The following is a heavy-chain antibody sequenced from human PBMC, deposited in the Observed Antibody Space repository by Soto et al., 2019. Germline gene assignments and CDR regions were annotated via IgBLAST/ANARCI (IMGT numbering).Heavy chain of an antibody. D-gene: IGHD3-9*01. CDR2: IYHSGST. Sequence: PSETLSLTCTVSGGSVSSNNYYWNWIRQPPGKGLEWIGYIYHSGSTNYNPSLKSRVTISVDTSKNQFSLKLSSVTAADTATYYCTKGAERTVQRFLDWVCGHWGQGTPVTV. CDR1: GGSVSSNNYY. V-gene: IGHV4-61*01. J-gene: IGHJ4*02. CDR3: TKGAERTVQRFLDWVCGH.